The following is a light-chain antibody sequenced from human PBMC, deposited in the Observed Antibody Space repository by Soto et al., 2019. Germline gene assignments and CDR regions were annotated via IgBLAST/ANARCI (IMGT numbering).Light chain of an antibody. Sequence: DIQMTQSPSSLSAYIGDRVTITCRASQNIDSYLNWYQQKPGKAPKLLIYSTSSLQSGVPSRFSCSGSGTDFTLTISTLQPDDFATYFCQQSYSTPWTFGQGTKLEI. CDR2: STS. J-gene: IGKJ2*01. V-gene: IGKV1-39*01. CDR3: QQSYSTPWT. CDR1: QNIDSY.